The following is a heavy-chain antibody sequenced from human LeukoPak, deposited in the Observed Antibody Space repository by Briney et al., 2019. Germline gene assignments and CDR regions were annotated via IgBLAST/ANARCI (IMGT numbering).Heavy chain of an antibody. CDR2: FHSGGST. D-gene: IGHD3-16*01. J-gene: IGHJ4*02. CDR3: ARQVTFGYAHAYYFDH. V-gene: IGHV4-39*01. CDR1: GGSITSTYYY. Sequence: PSETLSLTCTVSGGSITSTYYYWGWIRQPPGKGLEWIGTFHSGGSTYYSPSLKNRLTISVDTSKNQFSLRLSSVTAADTAVYYCARQVTFGYAHAYYFDHWGQGTLVTVSS.